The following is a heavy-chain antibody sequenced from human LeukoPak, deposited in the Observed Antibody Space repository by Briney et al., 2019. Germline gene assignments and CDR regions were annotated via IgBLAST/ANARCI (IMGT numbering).Heavy chain of an antibody. J-gene: IGHJ4*02. V-gene: IGHV3-23*01. CDR3: AKEGGIAVAGGYYFDY. Sequence: PGGSLRLSCAASGFTVSSNYMSWVRQAPGKGLEWVSAISGSGGSTYYADSVKGRFTISRDNSKNTLYLQMNSLRAEDTAVYYCAKEGGIAVAGGYYFDYWGQGTLDTVSS. CDR2: ISGSGGST. CDR1: GFTVSSNY. D-gene: IGHD6-19*01.